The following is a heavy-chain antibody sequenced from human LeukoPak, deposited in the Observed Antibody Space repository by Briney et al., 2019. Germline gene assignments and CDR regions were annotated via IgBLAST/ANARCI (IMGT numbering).Heavy chain of an antibody. CDR3: ARGRYFDW. CDR1: GGSISSYY. D-gene: IGHD1-14*01. J-gene: IGHJ4*02. Sequence: SETLSLTCTVSGGSISSYYWSWIRQPAGKGLEWIGRIYNTGSSNYSPSLKSRVTTSVDTSKNQFSLKLSSVTAADTAVYYCARGRYFDWWGQGTLVTVSS. V-gene: IGHV4-4*07. CDR2: IYNTGSS.